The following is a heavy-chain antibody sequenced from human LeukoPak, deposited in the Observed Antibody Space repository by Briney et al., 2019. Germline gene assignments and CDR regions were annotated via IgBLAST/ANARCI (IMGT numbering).Heavy chain of an antibody. CDR2: TYYNSKWYN. Sequence: SQTLSLTCVISGDSVSNNAWNWVRQTPSGGLECLGRTYYNSKWYNEYAESVKSRISINPDTSKHQFSLQSNSVTPEDTAVYYCARGWARDGFNIWSHGTMVTVSS. V-gene: IGHV6-1*01. D-gene: IGHD6-13*01. CDR1: GDSVSNNA. J-gene: IGHJ3*02. CDR3: ARGWARDGFNI.